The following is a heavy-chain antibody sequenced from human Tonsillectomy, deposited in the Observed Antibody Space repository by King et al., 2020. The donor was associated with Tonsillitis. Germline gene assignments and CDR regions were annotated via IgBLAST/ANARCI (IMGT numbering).Heavy chain of an antibody. CDR2: IYHSGST. CDR1: GVSISSSNW. D-gene: IGHD1-26*01. J-gene: IGHJ2*01. V-gene: IGHV4-4*02. CDR3: ARGAREDWLLSYWYFDL. Sequence: QLQESGPGLVKPSGTLSLTCAVSGVSISSSNWWSWVRQPPGKGLEWIGEIYHSGSTNYNPSLKSRVTISVDKSKNQFSLKLNSVTAADTAVYYCARGAREDWLLSYWYFDLWGRGTLVTVSS.